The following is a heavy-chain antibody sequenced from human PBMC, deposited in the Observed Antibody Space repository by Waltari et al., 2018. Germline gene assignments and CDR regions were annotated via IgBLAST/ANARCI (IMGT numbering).Heavy chain of an antibody. CDR3: ARGQWLAQGDY. J-gene: IGHJ4*02. D-gene: IGHD6-19*01. CDR1: GYSLSSGYY. CDR2: IYHSGST. V-gene: IGHV4-38-2*01. Sequence: QVPLQESGPGLVKPSETLSLPCAVSGYSLSSGYYWGWIRQPPGKGLEWIGSIYHSGSTYYNPSLKSRVTISGDTSKNQFSLKLSSVTAADTAVYYCARGQWLAQGDYWGQGTLVTVSS.